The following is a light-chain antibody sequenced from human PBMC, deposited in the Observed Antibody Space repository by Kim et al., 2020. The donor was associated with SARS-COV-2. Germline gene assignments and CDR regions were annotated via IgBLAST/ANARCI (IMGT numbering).Light chain of an antibody. CDR3: QQYGDSPIT. CDR1: HSVSSSS. V-gene: IGKV3-20*01. CDR2: GAS. J-gene: IGKJ5*01. Sequence: PPGERATLSCRASHSVSSSSLAWYQQKPGQAPRLLIYGASSRATGIPDRFTGSGSGTDFTLTITRLEPEDFAVYCCQQYGDSPITFGQGTRLEIK.